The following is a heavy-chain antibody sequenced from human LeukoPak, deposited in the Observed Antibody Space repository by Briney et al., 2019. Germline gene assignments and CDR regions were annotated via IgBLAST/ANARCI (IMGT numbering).Heavy chain of an antibody. V-gene: IGHV1-18*04. D-gene: IGHD2-2*01. CDR3: ARARVTIVVVPAANAFGI. CDR2: ISAYNGNT. J-gene: IGHJ3*02. Sequence: ASVKVSCKACGYTFTSYGISWVRQAPGQGLEWMGWISAYNGNTNYAQKVQGRVTMTTDTSTSTAYMELRSLRSDDTAVYYCARARVTIVVVPAANAFGIWGQGPMVTVLS. CDR1: GYTFTSYG.